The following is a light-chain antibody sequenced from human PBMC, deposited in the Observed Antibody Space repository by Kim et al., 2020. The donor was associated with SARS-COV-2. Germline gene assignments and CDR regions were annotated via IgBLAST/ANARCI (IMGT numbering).Light chain of an antibody. CDR2: YDS. Sequence: VAPGKTARINCGGNNIGSKSVHWYQQKPGQAPVLVIYYDSDRPSGIPERFSGSNSGNTATLTISRVEVGDEADYYCQVWDSSSDHPFGGGTQLTVL. CDR3: QVWDSSSDHP. J-gene: IGLJ2*01. CDR1: NIGSKS. V-gene: IGLV3-21*04.